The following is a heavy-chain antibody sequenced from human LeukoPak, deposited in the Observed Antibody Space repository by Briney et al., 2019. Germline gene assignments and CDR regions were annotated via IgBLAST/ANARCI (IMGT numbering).Heavy chain of an antibody. CDR1: GYTVTSNY. V-gene: IGHV3-53*01. J-gene: IGHJ5*02. CDR2: IYSGGST. CDR3: AKGGHDFWNPSGYDL. D-gene: IGHD3-3*01. Sequence: GGSLRPSCAASGYTVTSNYMSWVRQAPGKGLEWVSVIYSGGSTYYADSVKGRFTISRDNSKNTLYLQVNSLRAEDTALYYCAKGGHDFWNPSGYDLWGQGTLVAVSS.